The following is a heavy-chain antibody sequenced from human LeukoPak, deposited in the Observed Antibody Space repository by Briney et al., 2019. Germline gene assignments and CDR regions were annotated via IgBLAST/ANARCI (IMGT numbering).Heavy chain of an antibody. Sequence: ASVKVSCKASGYTFTSYDINWVRQATGQGLEWMGWMNPNSGNTGYAQKFQGRVTMTRNTSISTAYMELSSLRSEDTAVYYCARGSPRLELRLGYYFDYWGQGTLVTVSS. CDR3: ARGSPRLELRLGYYFDY. J-gene: IGHJ4*02. CDR1: GYTFTSYD. D-gene: IGHD1-7*01. V-gene: IGHV1-8*01. CDR2: MNPNSGNT.